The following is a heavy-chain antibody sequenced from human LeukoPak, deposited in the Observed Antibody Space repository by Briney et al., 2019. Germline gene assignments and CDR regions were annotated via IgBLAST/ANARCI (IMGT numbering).Heavy chain of an antibody. CDR1: GGSISSYY. Sequence: SETLSLTCTVSGGSISSYYWSWIRQPPGKGLEWIGYIYTSGSTNYNPSLKSRVTISVDTSKDQFSLKLSSVTAADTAVYYCARDPFITMVRGVPRGYYYGMDVWGQGTTVTVSS. J-gene: IGHJ6*02. D-gene: IGHD3-10*01. CDR2: IYTSGST. V-gene: IGHV4-4*09. CDR3: ARDPFITMVRGVPRGYYYGMDV.